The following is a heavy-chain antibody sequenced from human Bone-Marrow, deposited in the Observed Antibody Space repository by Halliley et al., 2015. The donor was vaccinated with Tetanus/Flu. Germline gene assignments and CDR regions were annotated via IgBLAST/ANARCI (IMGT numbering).Heavy chain of an antibody. CDR2: IGPSDSYF. CDR3: ARLACVSSSCYGVRYNGMDV. D-gene: IGHD6-13*01. J-gene: IGHJ6*02. V-gene: IGHV5-10-1*01. CDR1: GYDLTTYW. Sequence: QLVQSGAEVKKPGESLRISCKGVGYDLTTYWINWVRQTPGKGLEWMGRIGPSDSYFNDSPSFQGHVTLSVDKSVNTAYMHWSSLEASDTAIYYCARLACVSSSCYGVRYNGMDVWGQGTAVTVSS.